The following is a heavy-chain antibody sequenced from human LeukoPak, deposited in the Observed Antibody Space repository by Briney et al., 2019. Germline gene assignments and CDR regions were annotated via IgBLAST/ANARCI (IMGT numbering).Heavy chain of an antibody. D-gene: IGHD3-3*01. V-gene: IGHV1-8*02. CDR3: ARGLVGVGTIFGVVRFDP. J-gene: IGHJ5*02. CDR1: GGTFSSYA. Sequence: ASVKVSCKASGGTFSSYAINWVRQATGQGLEWMGWMNPNSGNTGYAQKFRGRVTMTRNTSISTAYMELSSLRSEDTAVYYCARGLVGVGTIFGVVRFDPWGQGTLVTVSS. CDR2: MNPNSGNT.